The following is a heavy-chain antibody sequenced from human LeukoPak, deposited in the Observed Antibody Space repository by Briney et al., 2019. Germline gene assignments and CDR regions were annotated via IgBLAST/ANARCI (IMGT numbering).Heavy chain of an antibody. CDR1: GGSISSHY. CDR3: ARSPSYYDFWSGYYTYYFDY. V-gene: IGHV4-59*11. CDR2: IYYSGST. D-gene: IGHD3-3*01. Sequence: SETLSLTCTVSGGSISSHYWSWIRQPPGKGLEWIGYIYYSGSTNYNPSLKSRVTISVDTSKNQFSPKLSSVTAADTAAYYCARSPSYYDFWSGYYTYYFDYWGQGTLVTVSS. J-gene: IGHJ4*02.